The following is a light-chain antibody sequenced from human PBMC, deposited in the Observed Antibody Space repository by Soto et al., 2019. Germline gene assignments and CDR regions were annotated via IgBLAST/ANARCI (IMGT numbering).Light chain of an antibody. V-gene: IGKV3-15*01. Sequence: EIVMTQSPATLSVSPGERATLSCRARQSVSSNLAWYQQKPGQAPRLLIYGASTRATGIPARFSGSGSGTEFTLTISSLQSEDFAVYYCQQYNNWPPKMYTFGQGTKLEIK. J-gene: IGKJ2*01. CDR2: GAS. CDR3: QQYNNWPPKMYT. CDR1: QSVSSN.